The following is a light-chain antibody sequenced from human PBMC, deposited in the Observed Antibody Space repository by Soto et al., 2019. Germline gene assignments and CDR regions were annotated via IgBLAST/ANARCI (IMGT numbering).Light chain of an antibody. Sequence: EIVMTQSPATLSVSPGERATLSCRASQSVSSNLAWYQQRPGLAPRLLIYGASTRATGIPARLSGSGSGTEFTLTISSPQSEDFAVYYCQQHNNCPFTFGQGTKLEIK. J-gene: IGKJ2*01. CDR1: QSVSSN. CDR2: GAS. V-gene: IGKV3-15*01. CDR3: QQHNNCPFT.